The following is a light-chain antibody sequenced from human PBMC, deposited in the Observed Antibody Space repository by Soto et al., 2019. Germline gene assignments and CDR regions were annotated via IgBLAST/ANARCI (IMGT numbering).Light chain of an antibody. J-gene: IGLJ1*01. CDR3: TSYTNTDTLYV. CDR1: SSDVGSYDY. Sequence: QSVLIQPPSVSGSPGQSVTISCTGTSSDVGSYDYVSWFQHHPGKAPKLLIFEVSDRPSGVSNRFSGSKSGNTASLTISGLQAEDEADYYCTSYTNTDTLYVFGTGTKVTV. CDR2: EVS. V-gene: IGLV2-14*01.